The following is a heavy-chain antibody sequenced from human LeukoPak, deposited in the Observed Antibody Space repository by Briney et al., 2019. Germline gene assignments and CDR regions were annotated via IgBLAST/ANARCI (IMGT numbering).Heavy chain of an antibody. CDR2: IYYSGST. V-gene: IGHV4-59*01. Sequence: SETLSLTCTVSGGSISSYYWRWIRQPPGKGLEWIGYIYYSGSTNYNPSLKSRVTISVATSKNQFSLKLSSVTAADTAVYYCARISGYSSSWSIDYWGQGTLVTVSS. J-gene: IGHJ4*02. CDR1: GGSISSYY. CDR3: ARISGYSSSWSIDY. D-gene: IGHD6-13*01.